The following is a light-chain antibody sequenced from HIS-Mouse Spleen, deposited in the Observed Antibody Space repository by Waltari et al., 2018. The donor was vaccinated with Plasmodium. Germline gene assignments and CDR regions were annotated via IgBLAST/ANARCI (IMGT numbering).Light chain of an antibody. CDR3: SSYTSSSTLNYV. J-gene: IGLJ1*01. CDR2: DVS. Sequence: QSALTQPASVSGSPGQSITISCTGTSSDVGGSTYVSWYQQHPGKAPKLMIYDVSHRPSGVSNRFSGSKSGNTASLTISGLQAEDEADYYCSSYTSSSTLNYVFGTGTKVTVL. CDR1: SSDVGGSTY. V-gene: IGLV2-14*03.